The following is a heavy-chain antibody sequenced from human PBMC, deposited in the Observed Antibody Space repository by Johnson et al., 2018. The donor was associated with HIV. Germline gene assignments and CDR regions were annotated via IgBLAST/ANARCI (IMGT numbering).Heavy chain of an antibody. J-gene: IGHJ3*02. CDR3: ARSTYCGGDCYSVAFDI. Sequence: VQLVESWGGVVQRGGSLRLSCAASGFTFSDYYMSWIRQAPGKGLEWVANIKQDGSEKYYVDSVKGRFTISRDNAKSSLYLQMNSLRAEDTAVYYCARSTYCGGDCYSVAFDIWGQGTMVTVSS. V-gene: IGHV3-7*01. D-gene: IGHD2-21*01. CDR2: IKQDGSEK. CDR1: GFTFSDYY.